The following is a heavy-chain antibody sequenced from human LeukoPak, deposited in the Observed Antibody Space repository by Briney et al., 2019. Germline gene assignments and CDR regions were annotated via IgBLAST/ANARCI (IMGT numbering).Heavy chain of an antibody. Sequence: MPSETLSLTCTVSGGSISSGGYYWSWIRQPPGKGLEWIGYIYHSGNTHYNPSLKSRVSMSVDRSKNQFSLKLRSVTAADTAVYYCARDSSFIHCSNTDCPLQYWGQGTPVTVSS. CDR3: ARDSSFIHCSNTDCPLQY. J-gene: IGHJ4*02. V-gene: IGHV4-30-2*01. CDR1: GGSISSGGYY. D-gene: IGHD2-2*01. CDR2: IYHSGNT.